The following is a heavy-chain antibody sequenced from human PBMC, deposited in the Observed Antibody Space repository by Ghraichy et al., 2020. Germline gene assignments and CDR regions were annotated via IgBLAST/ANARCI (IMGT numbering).Heavy chain of an antibody. CDR3: ARYHWASNGGWYADV. D-gene: IGHD3-16*01. V-gene: IGHV3-7*01. CDR1: GFTFRDFW. Sequence: GESLNISCVASGFTFRDFWMTWVRQAPGKGLEWVANLRDDGTEVHSADSVKGRFTFSRDNARNSLFLQMNRLSAGDTAVYYCARYHWASNGGWYADVWGRGTLVTVSS. J-gene: IGHJ2*01. CDR2: LRDDGTEV.